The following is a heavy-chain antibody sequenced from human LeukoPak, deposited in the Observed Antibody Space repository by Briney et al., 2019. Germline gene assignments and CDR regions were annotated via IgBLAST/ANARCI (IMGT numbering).Heavy chain of an antibody. Sequence: GASVKVSCKASGYTFTGYDINWVRQATGQGLECRGWMNPNSGNTGYAQKFQGRVTMTRNTSISTAYMELSSLRSEDTAVYYCARGDYYDSSGYAYWGQGTLVTVSS. D-gene: IGHD3-22*01. CDR2: MNPNSGNT. CDR1: GYTFTGYD. CDR3: ARGDYYDSSGYAY. V-gene: IGHV1-8*01. J-gene: IGHJ4*02.